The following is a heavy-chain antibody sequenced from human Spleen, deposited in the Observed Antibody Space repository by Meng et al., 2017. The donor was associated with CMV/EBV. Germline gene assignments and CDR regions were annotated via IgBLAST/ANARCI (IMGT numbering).Heavy chain of an antibody. V-gene: IGHV3-23*01. CDR1: GFIFSDSA. D-gene: IGHD6-19*01. Sequence: GGSLRLSCAASGFIFSDSAMSWVRQAPGKGLEWVSDISANGRTTDYADSAKGRFTISRDNSKHTLYLQMNILRAEDTALYYCASRDTYSSPDYWGQGTLVTVSS. CDR2: ISANGRTT. CDR3: ASRDTYSSPDY. J-gene: IGHJ4*02.